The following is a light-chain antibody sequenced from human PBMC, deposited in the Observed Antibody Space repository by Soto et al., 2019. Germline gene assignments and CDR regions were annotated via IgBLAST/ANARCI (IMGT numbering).Light chain of an antibody. V-gene: IGKV3-11*01. CDR2: DAS. Sequence: EIVLTQSLATLSLSPGERATLSCRASQSVSSYLAWYQQKPGQAPRLLIYDASNRATGIPARFSGSGSGTDFTLTISSLEPEDFAVYYCQQRSNWPKTFGQGTKVDIK. CDR3: QQRSNWPKT. J-gene: IGKJ1*01. CDR1: QSVSSY.